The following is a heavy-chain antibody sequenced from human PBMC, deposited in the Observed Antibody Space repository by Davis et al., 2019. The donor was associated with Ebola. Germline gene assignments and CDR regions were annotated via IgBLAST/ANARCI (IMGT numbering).Heavy chain of an antibody. Sequence: GESLKISCAASGFTFSSYGMHWVRQAPGKGLEWVAVISYDGSNKYYADSVKGRFTISRDNSKNTLYLQMNSLRAEDTAVYYCAKDQLRGLYYGMDVWGKGTTVTVSS. CDR2: ISYDGSNK. J-gene: IGHJ6*04. CDR1: GFTFSSYG. D-gene: IGHD3-10*01. V-gene: IGHV3-30*18. CDR3: AKDQLRGLYYGMDV.